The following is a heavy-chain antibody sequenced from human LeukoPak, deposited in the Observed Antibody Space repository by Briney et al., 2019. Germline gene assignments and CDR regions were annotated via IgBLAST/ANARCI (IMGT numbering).Heavy chain of an antibody. CDR2: IRNKASSYTT. V-gene: IGHV3-72*01. J-gene: IGHJ4*02. CDR1: GFTFSDHF. CDR3: ARDSTTYYWDY. D-gene: IGHD2-2*01. Sequence: PGGSLRLSCAASGFTFSDHFMDWVRQAPGKGLEWVGRIRNKASSYTTEYAASVRGRFSVSRDDSGNSLYLQMNSMKTEDTAVYYCARDSTTYYWDYWGQGTLVTVSS.